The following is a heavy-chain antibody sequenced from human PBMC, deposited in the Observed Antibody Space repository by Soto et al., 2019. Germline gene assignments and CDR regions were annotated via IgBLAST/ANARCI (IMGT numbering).Heavy chain of an antibody. Sequence: EVQLVESGGGLVRPGGSLRLSCAAAGFNFSTYWMYWVRQAPGKGLVWVAHINSDGSSTNYAEAVKGRFTFSRDNAKNTLYLQMNSLRAEDTAVYYCVRGGYMHACDIWGQGTMVTVSS. CDR3: VRGGYMHACDI. D-gene: IGHD1-1*01. V-gene: IGHV3-74*01. CDR2: INSDGSST. CDR1: GFNFSTYW. J-gene: IGHJ3*02.